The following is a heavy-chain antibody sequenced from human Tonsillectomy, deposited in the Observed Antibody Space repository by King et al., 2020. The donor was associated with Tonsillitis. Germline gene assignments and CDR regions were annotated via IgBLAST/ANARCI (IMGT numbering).Heavy chain of an antibody. CDR2: IDPGDSET. Sequence: QLVQSGAEVKKPGESLKISCKGSGYSFTNYWIVWVRQMPGQGLEWMGIIDPGDSETRYSPSFQGQVTISADKSISTAYLQWSSLKASDSAMFYCARHMDGDYGTQKSDYFDYWGQGTLVTVSS. CDR3: ARHMDGDYGTQKSDYFDY. J-gene: IGHJ4*02. V-gene: IGHV5-51*01. CDR1: GYSFTNYW. D-gene: IGHD4-17*01.